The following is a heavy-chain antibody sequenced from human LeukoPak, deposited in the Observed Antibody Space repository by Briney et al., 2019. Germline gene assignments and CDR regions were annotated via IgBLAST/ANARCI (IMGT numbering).Heavy chain of an antibody. D-gene: IGHD1-26*01. CDR3: ARAEWELPFDY. Sequence: SETLCLTCTVSGGSISSGDYYWSWIRQPPGKGLEWIGYIYYSGSTYYNPSLKSRVTISVDTSKNQFSLKLSSVTAADTAVYYCARAEWELPFDYWGQGTLVTVSS. J-gene: IGHJ4*02. CDR1: GGSISSGDYY. CDR2: IYYSGST. V-gene: IGHV4-30-4*08.